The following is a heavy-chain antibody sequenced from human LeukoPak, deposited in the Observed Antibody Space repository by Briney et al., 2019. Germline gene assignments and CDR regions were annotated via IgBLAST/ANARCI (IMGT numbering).Heavy chain of an antibody. CDR1: GGSFSGYY. CDR2: INHSGST. Sequence: SETLSLTCAVYGGSFSGYYWSWIRQPPGKGLEWIGEINHSGSTNYNPSLKSRVTISVDTSKNQFSLKLSSVTAADTAVYYCARPCCSSSWQVFGYFDLWGRGTLVTVSS. CDR3: ARPCCSSSWQVFGYFDL. V-gene: IGHV4-34*01. J-gene: IGHJ2*01. D-gene: IGHD6-13*01.